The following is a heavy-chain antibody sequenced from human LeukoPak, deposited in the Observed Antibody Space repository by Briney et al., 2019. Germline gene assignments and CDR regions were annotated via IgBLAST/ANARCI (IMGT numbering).Heavy chain of an antibody. CDR3: ARLYYDSSGSSPFDY. D-gene: IGHD3-22*01. Sequence: SETLSLTCTVPGGSISSYYWSWIRQPPGKGLGWIGYIYYSGSTNYNPSLKSRVTISVDTSKNQFSLKLSSVTAADTAVYYCARLYYDSSGSSPFDYWGQGTLVTVSS. CDR1: GGSISSYY. J-gene: IGHJ4*02. V-gene: IGHV4-59*08. CDR2: IYYSGST.